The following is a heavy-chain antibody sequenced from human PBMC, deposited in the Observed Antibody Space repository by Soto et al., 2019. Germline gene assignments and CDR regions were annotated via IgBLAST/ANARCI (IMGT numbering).Heavy chain of an antibody. V-gene: IGHV1-69*06. Sequence: SVKVSCKASGGTFSSYAISWVRQAPGQGLEWMGGIIPIFGTANYAQKFQGSVTITADKSTSTAYMELSSLRSEDTAVYYCARDPYCSGDCVLDGMDVWGQGTTVTVFS. D-gene: IGHD2-21*02. CDR3: ARDPYCSGDCVLDGMDV. CDR2: IIPIFGTA. CDR1: GGTFSSYA. J-gene: IGHJ6*02.